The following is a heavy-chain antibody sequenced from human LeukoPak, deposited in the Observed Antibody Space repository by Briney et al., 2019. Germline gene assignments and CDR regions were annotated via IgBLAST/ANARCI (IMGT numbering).Heavy chain of an antibody. CDR3: ARRVRGVIISFYYYNGMDV. CDR1: GVSISSYY. CDR2: MYTSGST. Sequence: SETLSLTCTVSGVSISSYYWSWIRQPAGKGLEWIGRMYTSGSTNYNPSLKSRVTMSVDTSKNQFSLKLSSVTAADTAVYYCARRVRGVIISFYYYNGMDVWGQGTTVTVSS. D-gene: IGHD3-10*01. J-gene: IGHJ6*02. V-gene: IGHV4-4*07.